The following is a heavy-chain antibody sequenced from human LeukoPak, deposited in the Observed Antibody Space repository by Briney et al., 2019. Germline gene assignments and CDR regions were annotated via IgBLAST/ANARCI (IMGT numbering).Heavy chain of an antibody. V-gene: IGHV3-23*01. J-gene: IGHJ4*02. CDR2: ISGSGGST. D-gene: IGHD5-18*01. CDR3: ASSIVDVDTAMVTDY. CDR1: GFTFSSYA. Sequence: GGSLRPSCAASGFTFSSYAMSWVRQAPGKGLEWVSAISGSGGSTYYADSVKGRFTISRDNSKNTLYLQMSSLRAEDTAVYYCASSIVDVDTAMVTDYWGQGTLVTVSS.